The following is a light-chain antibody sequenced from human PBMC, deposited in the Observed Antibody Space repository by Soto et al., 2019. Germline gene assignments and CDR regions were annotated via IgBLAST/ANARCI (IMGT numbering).Light chain of an antibody. J-gene: IGLJ2*01. Sequence: QSALTQPASVSGSPGQSITISCTGTSSDVGGYNYVSWYQQHPGKAPKLMIYDVSNRPSGVSNRFSGSKSGNTASLTISGLQAEDEADYYCSSFTSSSTPHVVFGGGTKLTVL. CDR1: SSDVGGYNY. CDR2: DVS. V-gene: IGLV2-14*01. CDR3: SSFTSSSTPHVV.